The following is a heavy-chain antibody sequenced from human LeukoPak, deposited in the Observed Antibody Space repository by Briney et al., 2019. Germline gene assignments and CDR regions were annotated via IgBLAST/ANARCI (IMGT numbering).Heavy chain of an antibody. CDR3: TIGGASGSLAH. CDR1: RSSISDNN. Sequence: SETLSLTCTVSRSSISDNNWSWSRQPAGKALEWIGSTYTSGDTNYNPSLKRRARVSVDTSKNQFYLSLTYVNAADPALYYCTIGGASGSLAHWGPGTLVTVSS. J-gene: IGHJ4*02. V-gene: IGHV4-4*07. CDR2: TYTSGDT. D-gene: IGHD6-13*01.